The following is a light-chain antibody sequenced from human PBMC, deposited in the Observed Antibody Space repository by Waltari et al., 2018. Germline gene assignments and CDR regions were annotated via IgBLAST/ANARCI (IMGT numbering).Light chain of an antibody. CDR3: CSYAGLGIYV. V-gene: IGLV2-23*02. Sequence: QSGLTQPASVSGSPGQSITVSCPGTSSYVGNYNLVSWYQQYPGKAPKLMVYEVTKRTSGVSDRFSGSKSGNTASLTISGLQSEDEADYYCCSYAGLGIYVFGTGTKVTVL. CDR1: SSYVGNYNL. CDR2: EVT. J-gene: IGLJ1*01.